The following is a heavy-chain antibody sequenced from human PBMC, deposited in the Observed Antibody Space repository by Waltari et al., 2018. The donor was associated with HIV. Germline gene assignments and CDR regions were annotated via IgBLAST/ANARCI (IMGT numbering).Heavy chain of an antibody. D-gene: IGHD4-17*01. CDR2: INAGNGNT. V-gene: IGHV1-3*01. J-gene: IGHJ5*02. CDR3: ARDDYGDPNWFDP. CDR1: GYTFTSYA. Sequence: QVQLVQSGAEVKKPGASVKVSCKASGYTFTSYAMHWVRQAPGQRLEWMGWINAGNGNTKYSQKFQGRVTITRDTSASTAYMELSSLRSEDTAVYYRARDDYGDPNWFDPWGQGTLVTVSS.